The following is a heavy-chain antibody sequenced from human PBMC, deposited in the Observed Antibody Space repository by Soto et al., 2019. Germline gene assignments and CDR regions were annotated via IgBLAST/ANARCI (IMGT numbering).Heavy chain of an antibody. CDR3: ARHRPVAGQAPYDRDAFDI. D-gene: IGHD3-3*01. CDR1: GYTFTSYY. CDR2: INPSGGST. J-gene: IGHJ3*02. V-gene: IGHV1-46*03. Sequence: GASVKVSCKASGYTFTSYYMHWVRQAPGQGLEWMGIINPSGGSTSYAQKFQGRVTMTRDTSTSTVYMELSSLRSEDTAAYYCARHRPVAGQAPYDRDAFDIWGQGIMVTVS.